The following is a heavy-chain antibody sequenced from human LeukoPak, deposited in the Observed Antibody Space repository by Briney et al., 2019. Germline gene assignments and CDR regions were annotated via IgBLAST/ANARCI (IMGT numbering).Heavy chain of an antibody. CDR3: VSGYPFDY. J-gene: IGHJ4*02. CDR2: INSDGSST. D-gene: IGHD3-10*01. V-gene: IGHV3-74*01. Sequence: GGSLRLSCAASGFTFSSYWMHWVRQAPGKGLVWVSRINSDGSSTSYADYVKGRFTISRDNNKNSLYLQMNSLRAEDTAVYYCVSGYPFDYWGQGTLVTVSS. CDR1: GFTFSSYW.